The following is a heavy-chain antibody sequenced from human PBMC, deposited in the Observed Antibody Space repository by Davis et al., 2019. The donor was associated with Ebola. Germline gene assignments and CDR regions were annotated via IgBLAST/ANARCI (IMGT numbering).Heavy chain of an antibody. Sequence: GGSLRLSCAASGFTFSSYWMSWVRQAPGKGLEWVANIKQDGSEKYYVDSVKGRFTISRDNAKNSLYLQINSLRAEDTAVYYCARVGPGYYDFWSGYYTHGMDVWGQGTTVTVSS. D-gene: IGHD3-3*01. J-gene: IGHJ6*02. V-gene: IGHV3-7*03. CDR1: GFTFSSYW. CDR2: IKQDGSEK. CDR3: ARVGPGYYDFWSGYYTHGMDV.